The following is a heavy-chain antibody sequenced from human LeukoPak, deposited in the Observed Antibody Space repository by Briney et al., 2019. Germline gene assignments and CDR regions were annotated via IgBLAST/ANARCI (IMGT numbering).Heavy chain of an antibody. J-gene: IGHJ4*02. CDR3: ASSKDHYCHY. CDR2: IHQDAGEK. V-gene: IGHV3-7*05. Sequence: GSLRLSCAASGFSFSDSWMTWVRQTPGKGLQWVASIHQDAGEKQYLDSVRGRFTISRDNAKNSLYLQMNSLRVEDTAVYYCASSKDHYCHYWGQGTLVIVSS. CDR1: GFSFSDSW.